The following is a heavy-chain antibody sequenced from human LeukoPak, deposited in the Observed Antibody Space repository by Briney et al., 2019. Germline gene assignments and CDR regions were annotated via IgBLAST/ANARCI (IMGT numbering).Heavy chain of an antibody. CDR1: GGSISSSSYY. Sequence: PSETLSLTCTVSGGSISSSSYYWGWIRQPPGKGLEWIGSIYYSGSTYYNPSLKSRVTISVDTSKNQFSLKLSSVTAADTAVYYCARGYYGSGSYYKHGIWFDPWGQGTLVTVSS. V-gene: IGHV4-39*07. D-gene: IGHD3-10*01. J-gene: IGHJ5*02. CDR3: ARGYYGSGSYYKHGIWFDP. CDR2: IYYSGST.